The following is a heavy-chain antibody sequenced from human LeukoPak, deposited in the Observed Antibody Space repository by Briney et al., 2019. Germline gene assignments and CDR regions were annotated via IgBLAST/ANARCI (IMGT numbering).Heavy chain of an antibody. V-gene: IGHV1-69*13. CDR2: IIPIFGTA. CDR1: GGTFSSYA. J-gene: IGHJ3*02. CDR3: ASPSPHSARGDAFDI. Sequence: SVKVSCKASGGTFSSYAISWVRQAPGQGLGWMGGIIPIFGTANYAQRFQGRVTITADESTSTAYMELSSLRSEDTAVYYCASPSPHSARGDAFDIWGQGTMVTVSS.